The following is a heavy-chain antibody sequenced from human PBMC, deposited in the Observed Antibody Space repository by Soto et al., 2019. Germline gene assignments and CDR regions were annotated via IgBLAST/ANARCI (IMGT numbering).Heavy chain of an antibody. CDR1: GFTVSSNY. D-gene: IGHD3-22*01. J-gene: IGHJ4*02. Sequence: EVQLVESGGGLVQPGGSLRLSCAASGFTVSSNYMSWVRQAPGKGLEWVSFIYSDGSTYYADSVKGRFTISRDNSKNTLYLQMSSLSAEDTAVYYCASRGVLSGCHFDYWGQGTLVTVSS. V-gene: IGHV3-66*01. CDR2: IYSDGST. CDR3: ASRGVLSGCHFDY.